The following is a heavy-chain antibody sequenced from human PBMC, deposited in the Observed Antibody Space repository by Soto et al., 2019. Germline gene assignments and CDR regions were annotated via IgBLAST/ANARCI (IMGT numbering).Heavy chain of an antibody. J-gene: IGHJ5*02. CDR1: GFSLSTSGVG. D-gene: IGHD2-15*01. Sequence: QITLKESGPTLVKPTQTLTLTCTFSGFSLSTSGVGVGWIRQPPGKALKWLALIYWDDDKRYSPSLKSRLTITKDPSKNQVVLTMTNMDPVDTATYYCAHIPSDSLHVGPLGFDPWGQGTLVTVSS. V-gene: IGHV2-5*02. CDR3: AHIPSDSLHVGPLGFDP. CDR2: IYWDDDK.